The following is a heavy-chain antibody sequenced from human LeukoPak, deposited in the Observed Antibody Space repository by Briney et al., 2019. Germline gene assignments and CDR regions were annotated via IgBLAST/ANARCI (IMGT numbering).Heavy chain of an antibody. CDR1: GFTFSSYS. V-gene: IGHV3-21*01. Sequence: GGSLRLSCAASGFTFSSYSMNWVRQAPGKGLEWVSSISSSSSYIYYADSVKGRFTISRDNAKNSLYLEMNSLRAEDTAVYYCARDPSSGWYLKGWFDPWGQGTLVTVSS. CDR3: ARDPSSGWYLKGWFDP. D-gene: IGHD6-19*01. J-gene: IGHJ5*02. CDR2: ISSSSSYI.